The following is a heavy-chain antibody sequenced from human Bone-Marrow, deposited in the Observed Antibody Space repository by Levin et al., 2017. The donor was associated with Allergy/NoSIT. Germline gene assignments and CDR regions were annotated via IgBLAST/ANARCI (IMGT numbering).Heavy chain of an antibody. J-gene: IGHJ3*02. CDR2: ISYDGSIT. CDR1: GFIFSDYA. CDR3: AKERHNSGSTDAYDI. D-gene: IGHD3-10*01. Sequence: PGGSLRLSCAASGFIFSDYAMHWVRQTPAKGLEWVAFISYDGSITDYADSVKGRFTISRDTSTRTMYLQMNTLRPDDTGVYFCAKERHNSGSTDAYDIWGQGTKGPVFS. V-gene: IGHV3-30*18.